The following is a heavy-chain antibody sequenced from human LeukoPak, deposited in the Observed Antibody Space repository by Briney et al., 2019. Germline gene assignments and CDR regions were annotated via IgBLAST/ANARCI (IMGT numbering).Heavy chain of an antibody. CDR2: ICYSGNT. CDR3: ARRNDFDI. CDR1: GGSISSYY. V-gene: IGHV4-59*08. Sequence: SETLSLICTVSGGSISSYYWSWIRQPPGKGLEWIGYICYSGNTNYNPSLKSRVTISVDTSKNQFSLKLSSVTAADTAVYYCARRNDFDIWGQGTMVTVSS. J-gene: IGHJ3*02.